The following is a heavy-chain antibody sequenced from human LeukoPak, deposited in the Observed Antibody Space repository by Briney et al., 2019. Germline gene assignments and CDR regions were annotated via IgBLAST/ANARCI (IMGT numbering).Heavy chain of an antibody. Sequence: GGSLRLSCAASGFTFSSYDMHWVRQATGKGLEWVSAIGTAGDAYYPGSVKGRFTISRENAKNSLYLQMNSLRAGDTAVYYCARVGYDSSGYSHWGQGTLVTVSS. D-gene: IGHD3-22*01. CDR2: IGTAGDA. CDR3: ARVGYDSSGYSH. J-gene: IGHJ4*02. V-gene: IGHV3-13*01. CDR1: GFTFSSYD.